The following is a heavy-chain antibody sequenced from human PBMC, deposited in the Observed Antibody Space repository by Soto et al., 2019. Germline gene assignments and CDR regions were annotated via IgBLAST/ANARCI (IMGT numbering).Heavy chain of an antibody. D-gene: IGHD2-2*01. V-gene: IGHV3-33*01. Sequence: GGSLRLSCAASGFTFSSYGMHWVRQAPGKGLEWVAVIWYDGSNKYYADSVKGRFTISRDNSKNTLYLQMNGLRAEDTAVYYCARTSVVPAAPRYYYYGMDVWGQGTTVTVSS. J-gene: IGHJ6*02. CDR2: IWYDGSNK. CDR1: GFTFSSYG. CDR3: ARTSVVPAAPRYYYYGMDV.